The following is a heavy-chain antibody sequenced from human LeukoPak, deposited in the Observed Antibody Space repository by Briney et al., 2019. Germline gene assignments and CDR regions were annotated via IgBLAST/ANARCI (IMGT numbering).Heavy chain of an antibody. V-gene: IGHV4-31*03. D-gene: IGHD7-27*01. Sequence: SETLSLTCTVSGGSISSGGYYWSWIRQHPGKGLEWIGYIYYSGSTYYNPSLKSRVTISVDTSKNQFSLKLSSVTAADTAVYYCARVIGSELGMGAFDIWGQGTMVTVSS. CDR3: ARVIGSELGMGAFDI. CDR1: GGSISSGGYY. CDR2: IYYSGST. J-gene: IGHJ3*02.